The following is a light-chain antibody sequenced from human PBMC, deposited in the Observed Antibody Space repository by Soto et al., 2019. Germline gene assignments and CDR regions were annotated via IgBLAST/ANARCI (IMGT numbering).Light chain of an antibody. J-gene: IGKJ4*01. Sequence: DIQMTQSPSSLSASVGDRVTITCRASQSISSFLNWYQQKPGKAPALLIYDASSLQGGVPSRFSGSGSGTDFTLTISSLQAEDFAVYYCQQYNDWPRRLTFGGGTKVDIK. CDR3: QQYNDWPRRLT. CDR1: QSISSF. V-gene: IGKV1-39*01. CDR2: DAS.